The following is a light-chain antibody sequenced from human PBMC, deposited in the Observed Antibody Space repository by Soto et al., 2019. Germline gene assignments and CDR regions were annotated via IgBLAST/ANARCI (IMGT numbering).Light chain of an antibody. J-gene: IGKJ4*01. CDR2: GAS. V-gene: IGKV3-20*01. Sequence: ELVMTQSPATLSVSPGERAILSCRASQSVSSNLAWYQQKPGQAPRLLIYGASSRATGIPDRFSGSGSGTDFTLTISSLEPEDFAVYYCQQYGSSPRLTLGGGNKVDIK. CDR1: QSVSSN. CDR3: QQYGSSPRLT.